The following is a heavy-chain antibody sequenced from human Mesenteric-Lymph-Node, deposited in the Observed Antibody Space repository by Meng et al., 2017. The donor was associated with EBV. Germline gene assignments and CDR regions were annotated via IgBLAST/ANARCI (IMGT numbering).Heavy chain of an antibody. V-gene: IGHV4-30-2*01. J-gene: IGHJ5*02. Sequence: QLQLQGSGPGLVKPSGTLSPTCAASGGSISSGGYSWSWIRQPPGKGLEWIGYIYHSGSTYYNPSLKSRVTISVDRSKNQFSLKLSSVTAADTAVYYCARLDSSGYYTGWFDPWGQGTLVTVSS. CDR1: GGSISSGGYS. CDR3: ARLDSSGYYTGWFDP. D-gene: IGHD3-22*01. CDR2: IYHSGST.